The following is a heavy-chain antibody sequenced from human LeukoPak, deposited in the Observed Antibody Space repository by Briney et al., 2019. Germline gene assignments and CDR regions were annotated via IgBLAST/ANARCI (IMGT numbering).Heavy chain of an antibody. Sequence: GGSLRLSCAASGFTFDDYAMRWVRQAPGKGLEWVSGISWNSGSIGYADSVKGRFTISRDNAKNSLYLQMNSLRAEDTALYYCAKDMGNSGSYDYFDYWGQGTLVTVSS. CDR1: GFTFDDYA. CDR3: AKDMGNSGSYDYFDY. CDR2: ISWNSGSI. V-gene: IGHV3-9*01. D-gene: IGHD1-26*01. J-gene: IGHJ4*02.